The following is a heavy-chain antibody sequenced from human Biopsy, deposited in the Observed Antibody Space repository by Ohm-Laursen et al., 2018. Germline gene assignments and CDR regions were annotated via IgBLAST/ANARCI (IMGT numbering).Heavy chain of an antibody. D-gene: IGHD3-3*01. CDR2: IIAVSGLV. V-gene: IGHV1-69*17. CDR1: GGTFSNYA. J-gene: IGHJ4*02. Sequence: SSVKVSRKASGGTFSNYAISWARQAPGEGLEWMGGIIAVSGLVNYAPKFQGRVSITADKSTTTAYMELSNLKSEDTAVYYCATPFQYYDSWGGYPPFDHWGQGTLVTVSS. CDR3: ATPFQYYDSWGGYPPFDH.